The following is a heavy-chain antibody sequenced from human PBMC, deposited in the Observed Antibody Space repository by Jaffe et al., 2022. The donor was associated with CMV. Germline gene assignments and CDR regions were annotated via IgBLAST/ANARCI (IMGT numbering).Heavy chain of an antibody. V-gene: IGHV3-64D*06. Sequence: EVQLVESGGGLVQPGGSLRLSCSASGFTFSSYAMHWVRQAPGKGLEYVSAISSNGGSTYYADSVKGRFTISRDNSKNTLYLQMSSLRAEDTAVYYCVKDEGHCTNGVCYTGYYYYMDVWGKGTTVTVSS. CDR3: VKDEGHCTNGVCYTGYYYYMDV. CDR1: GFTFSSYA. J-gene: IGHJ6*03. D-gene: IGHD2-8*01. CDR2: ISSNGGST.